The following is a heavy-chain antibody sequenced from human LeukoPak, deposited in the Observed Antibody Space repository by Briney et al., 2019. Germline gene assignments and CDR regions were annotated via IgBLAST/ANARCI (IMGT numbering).Heavy chain of an antibody. CDR2: ISSSSRHR. CDR1: GFTFSTYS. J-gene: IGHJ1*01. CDR3: VRDFNTVTTAYLQH. Sequence: GGSLRLSCVASGFTFSTYSMNWVRQAPGKGLEWVSSISSSSRHRYYADSVKGRFTISRDDAKNSVYLQMNSLRAEETAVYYCVRDFNTVTTAYLQHWGQGTVVTVSS. D-gene: IGHD4-17*01. V-gene: IGHV3-21*01.